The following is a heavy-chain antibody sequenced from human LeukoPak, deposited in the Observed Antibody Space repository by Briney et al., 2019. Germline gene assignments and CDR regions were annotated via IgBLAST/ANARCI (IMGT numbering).Heavy chain of an antibody. Sequence: SETLSLTCTVSGGSISSYYWSWIQQPPGKGLEWIGYIYYGGSTNYNPSLKSRVTISVDTSKNQFSLKLSSVTAADTAVYYCARHPEYYGMDVWGQGTTVTVSS. V-gene: IGHV4-59*08. CDR1: GGSISSYY. CDR3: ARHPEYYGMDV. CDR2: IYYGGST. D-gene: IGHD6-6*01. J-gene: IGHJ6*02.